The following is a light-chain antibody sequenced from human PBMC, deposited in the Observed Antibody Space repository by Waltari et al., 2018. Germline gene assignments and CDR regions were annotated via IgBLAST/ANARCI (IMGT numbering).Light chain of an antibody. CDR3: AAWDDSLSGWV. J-gene: IGLJ3*02. Sequence: QSVLTQPPSASGTPGPRVTISCSGSSSNIGSNYVYWYQQVPGTAPKHLIHRNNQRPSGVPDRFSGSKSGTSASLAISGLRSEDEADYYCAAWDDSLSGWVLGGGTKLTVL. V-gene: IGLV1-47*01. CDR2: RNN. CDR1: SSNIGSNY.